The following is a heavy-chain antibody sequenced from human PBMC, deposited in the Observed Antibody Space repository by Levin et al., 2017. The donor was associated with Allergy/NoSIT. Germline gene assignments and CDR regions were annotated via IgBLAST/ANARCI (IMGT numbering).Heavy chain of an antibody. V-gene: IGHV4-39*01. CDR1: GGSISSSSYY. J-gene: IGHJ4*02. CDR3: ARPSSYSSGWCFDY. D-gene: IGHD6-19*01. Sequence: SETLSLTCTVSGGSISSSSYYWGWIRQPPGKGLEWIGSIYYSGSTYYNPSLKSRVTISVDTSKNQFSLKLSSVTAADTAVYYCARPSSYSSGWCFDYWGQGTLVTVSS. CDR2: IYYSGST.